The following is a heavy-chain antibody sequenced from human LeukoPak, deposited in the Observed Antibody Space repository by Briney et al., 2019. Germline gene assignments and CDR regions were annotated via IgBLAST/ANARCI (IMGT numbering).Heavy chain of an antibody. CDR2: ISSSGSAI. V-gene: IGHV3-48*03. J-gene: IGHJ4*02. CDR1: GFTFSSYE. D-gene: IGHD3-22*01. CDR3: ARANYYDTSGFDY. Sequence: PGGSLRLSFAVSGFTFSSYEMNWVRQAPGKGLEWVSYISSSGSAIYYADSVKGRFTISRDNAKNSLYLQMNSLRAEDTAVYYCARANYYDTSGFDYWGQGTLVTVSS.